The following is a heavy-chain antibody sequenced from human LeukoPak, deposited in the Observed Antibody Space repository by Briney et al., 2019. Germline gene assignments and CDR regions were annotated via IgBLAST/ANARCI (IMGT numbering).Heavy chain of an antibody. CDR3: AELGITMIGGV. V-gene: IGHV3-48*03. CDR1: GFTFSSYE. CDR2: ISSSDSTI. D-gene: IGHD3-10*02. Sequence: AGGSLRLSCAASGFTFSSYEMNWVRQAPGKGLEWVSYISSSDSTIYYADSVKGRFTISRDNAKNSLYLQMNSLRAEDTAVYHCAELGITMIGGVWGKGTTVTISS. J-gene: IGHJ6*04.